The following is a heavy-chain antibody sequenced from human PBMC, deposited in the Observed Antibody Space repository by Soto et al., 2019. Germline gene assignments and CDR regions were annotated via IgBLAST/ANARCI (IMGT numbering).Heavy chain of an antibody. J-gene: IGHJ6*04. V-gene: IGHV5-51*01. Sequence: PGESLKISCKGSGYSFTSYWIGWVRQMPGKGLEWMGIIYPGDSDTRYSPSFQGQVTISADKSISTAYLQWSSLKASDTAMYYCARYMVRGDPMYYYCGMDVWGKGIMVTLFS. CDR1: GYSFTSYW. CDR2: IYPGDSDT. D-gene: IGHD3-10*01. CDR3: ARYMVRGDPMYYYCGMDV.